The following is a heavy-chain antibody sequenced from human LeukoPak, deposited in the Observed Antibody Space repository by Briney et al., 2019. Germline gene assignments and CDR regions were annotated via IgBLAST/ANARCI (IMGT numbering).Heavy chain of an antibody. J-gene: IGHJ6*02. CDR1: GGSISSGDYY. CDR2: IYYSGST. CDR3: AREGSYGSGSYYTPYYYGMDV. D-gene: IGHD3-10*01. V-gene: IGHV4-30-4*01. Sequence: SQTLSLTCTVSGGSISSGDYYWSWIRQPPGKGLEWIGYIYYSGSTYYNPSLKSRVTISVDTSKNQFSLKLSSVTAADTDVYFCAREGSYGSGSYYTPYYYGMDVWGQGTTVTVS.